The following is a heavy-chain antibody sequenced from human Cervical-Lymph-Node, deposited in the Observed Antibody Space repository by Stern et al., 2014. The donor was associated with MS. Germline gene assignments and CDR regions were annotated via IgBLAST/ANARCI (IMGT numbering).Heavy chain of an antibody. V-gene: IGHV4-61*01. J-gene: IGHJ4*02. D-gene: IGHD2-2*01. CDR2: IYYGGSS. CDR3: ARDGYSSTEYYLEY. CDR1: GDSISSRSYY. Sequence: QEQESGPGRVKPSETLSLTCTVSGDSISSRSYYWSWIRQSPGKGLEWIGVIYYGGSSKYNPSLNSRVTISQDSSKNQISLKLNSVTAADSAVYYCARDGYSSTEYYLEYWGQGILVTVSS.